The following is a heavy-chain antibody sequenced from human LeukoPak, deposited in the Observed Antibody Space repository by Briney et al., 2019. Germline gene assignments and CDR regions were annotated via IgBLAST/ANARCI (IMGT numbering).Heavy chain of an antibody. J-gene: IGHJ4*01. CDR1: GFTFSSYG. V-gene: IGHV3-33*01. Sequence: PGRFLRLSCAASGFTFSSYGMHWVRQAPGKGLEWVAVIWYDGSKTYYADSVKGRFTISRDNSKNTLYLQMSSLRADDTAAYYCARYNTGXSDYWGQGXLVTVSS. D-gene: IGHD1-14*01. CDR2: IWYDGSKT. CDR3: ARYNTGXSDY.